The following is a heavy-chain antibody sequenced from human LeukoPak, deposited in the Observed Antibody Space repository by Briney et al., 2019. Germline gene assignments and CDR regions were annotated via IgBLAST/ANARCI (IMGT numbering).Heavy chain of an antibody. V-gene: IGHV1-18*01. J-gene: IGHJ3*02. CDR1: GYTFTSYG. CDR3: ARDSPYSGRSDAFDI. D-gene: IGHD1-26*01. CDR2: ISAYNGNT. Sequence: ASVKVSCKASGYTFTSYGISWVRQAPGQGLEWMGWISAYNGNTNYAQKLQGRVTMTTDTSTSTAYMELRSLRSDDTAVYYCARDSPYSGRSDAFDIWGQGTMVTVSS.